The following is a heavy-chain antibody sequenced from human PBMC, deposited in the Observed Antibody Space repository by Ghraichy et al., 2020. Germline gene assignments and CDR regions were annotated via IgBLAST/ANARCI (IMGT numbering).Heavy chain of an antibody. D-gene: IGHD3-16*02. V-gene: IGHV4-4*02. CDR3: ASSARDLGELSLIFDY. CDR1: GGSISSSNW. CDR2: IYHSGST. Sequence: SETLSLTCAVSGGSISSSNWWSWVRQPPGKGLEWIGEIYHSGSTNYNPSLKSRVTISVDKSKNQFSLKLSSVTAADTAVYYCASSARDLGELSLIFDYWGQGTLVTVSS. J-gene: IGHJ4*02.